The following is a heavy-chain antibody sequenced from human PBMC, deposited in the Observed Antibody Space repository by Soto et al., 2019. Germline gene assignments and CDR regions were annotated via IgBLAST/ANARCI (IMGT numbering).Heavy chain of an antibody. V-gene: IGHV4-34*01. J-gene: IGHJ6*02. D-gene: IGHD3-3*01. CDR1: GGSFIGYY. CDR2: INHSGST. CDR3: ARGGERITIFGVVIRPYYYGMDV. Sequence: PSETLSLTCAVYGGSFIGYYWSWIRQPPGKGLEWIGEINHSGSTNYNPSLKSRVTISVDTSKNQFSLKLSSVTAADTAVYYCARGGERITIFGVVIRPYYYGMDVWGQGTTVTVSS.